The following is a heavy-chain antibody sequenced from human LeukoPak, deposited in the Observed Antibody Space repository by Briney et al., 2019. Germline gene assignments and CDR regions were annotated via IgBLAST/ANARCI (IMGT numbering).Heavy chain of an antibody. CDR3: AKYLGMVRGVPDAFDI. J-gene: IGHJ3*02. V-gene: IGHV3-23*01. Sequence: PGGSLRLSCAASGFTFSSYAMSWVRQAPGKGLEWVSAISGSGGSTYYADSVKGRFTISRDNSKNTLYLQMNSLRAEDTAVYYCAKYLGMVRGVPDAFDIWGQGTMVTVSS. CDR1: GFTFSSYA. CDR2: ISGSGGST. D-gene: IGHD3-10*01.